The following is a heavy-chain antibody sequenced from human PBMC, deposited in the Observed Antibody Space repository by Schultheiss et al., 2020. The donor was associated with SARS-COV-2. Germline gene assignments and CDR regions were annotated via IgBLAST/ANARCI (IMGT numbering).Heavy chain of an antibody. Sequence: GGSLRLSCAASGFTFSNAWMSWVRQAPGKGLEWVGRIKSKTDGGTTDYAAPVKGRFTISRDDSKSITYLQMKSLKTEDTAVYYCSRDLTMIVVVTLWGQGTTVTVSS. V-gene: IGHV3-15*01. CDR3: SRDLTMIVVVTL. CDR2: IKSKTDGGTT. D-gene: IGHD3-22*01. J-gene: IGHJ6*02. CDR1: GFTFSNAW.